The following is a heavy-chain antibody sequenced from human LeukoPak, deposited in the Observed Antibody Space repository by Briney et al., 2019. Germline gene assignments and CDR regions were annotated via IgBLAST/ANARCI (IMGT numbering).Heavy chain of an antibody. Sequence: GESLKISCKGSGYSFTSYWIGWVRQMPGKGLEWMGIIYPGDSDTRYSPSFQGQVTISANKSISTAYLQWSSLKASDTAMYYCARRPTYYYDSSGYYWGGSWFDPWGQGTLVTVTS. CDR3: ARRPTYYYDSSGYYWGGSWFDP. CDR1: GYSFTSYW. J-gene: IGHJ5*02. CDR2: IYPGDSDT. D-gene: IGHD3-22*01. V-gene: IGHV5-51*01.